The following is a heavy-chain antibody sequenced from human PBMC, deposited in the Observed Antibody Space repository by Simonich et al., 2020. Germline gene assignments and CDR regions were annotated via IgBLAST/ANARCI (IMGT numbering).Heavy chain of an antibody. J-gene: IGHJ3*02. CDR2: IYYSWST. CDR3: ARHAGFAFDI. V-gene: IGHV4-39*01. D-gene: IGHD6-13*01. CDR1: GGSISSSSYY. Sequence: QLQLQESGPGLVNPSETLSLTCTVSGGSISSSSYYWGWIRQPTGKGLEWIGSIYYSWSTYYNPSLKSRVTISVDTSKNQFSLKLSSVTAADTAVYYCARHAGFAFDIWGQGTMVTVSS.